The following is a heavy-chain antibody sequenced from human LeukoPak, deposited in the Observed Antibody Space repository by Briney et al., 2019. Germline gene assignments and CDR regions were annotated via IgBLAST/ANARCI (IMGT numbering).Heavy chain of an antibody. CDR3: ARHMIVAPYWRDDAFDI. J-gene: IGHJ3*02. Sequence: PSETLSLTCTVSGGSISSYYWSWIRQPPGKGLEWIGYIYYSGSTNYNPSLKSRVTISVDTSKNQFSLKLSSVTAADTAVYYCARHMIVAPYWRDDAFDIWGQGTMVTVSS. D-gene: IGHD3-22*01. CDR2: IYYSGST. CDR1: GGSISSYY. V-gene: IGHV4-59*01.